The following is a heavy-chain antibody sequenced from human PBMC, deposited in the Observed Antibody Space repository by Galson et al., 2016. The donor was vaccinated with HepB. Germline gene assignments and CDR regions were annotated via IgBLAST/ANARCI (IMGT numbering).Heavy chain of an antibody. Sequence: SLRLSCAASEFTVSNKYMAWVRQAPGKGLEWLSVIYAGGTPYYSDSARGRFIISRDSSTNTLHLRMKNLRVEDTAIYYCSTAVASGYFGAGALLGFDSWGQGTLVIVSS. J-gene: IGHJ4*02. D-gene: IGHD3-10*01. CDR1: EFTVSNKY. CDR2: IYAGGTP. CDR3: STAVASGYFGAGALLGFDS. V-gene: IGHV3-53*01.